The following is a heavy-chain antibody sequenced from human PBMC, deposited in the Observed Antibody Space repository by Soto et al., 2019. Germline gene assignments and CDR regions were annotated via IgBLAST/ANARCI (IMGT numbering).Heavy chain of an antibody. CDR3: AKHSEATIRVGYDY. Sequence: EVQLLESGGDLVQPGGSLRLSCAASGFTFATYTMSWVRQTPGKGLEWVSAITGSGDRTYYADPVKGRFTMSRDNSKNTVYLQMSSLRAEDTAAYYCAKHSEATIRVGYDYWGQGTLVTVSS. CDR2: ITGSGDRT. J-gene: IGHJ4*02. CDR1: GFTFATYT. D-gene: IGHD5-12*01. V-gene: IGHV3-23*01.